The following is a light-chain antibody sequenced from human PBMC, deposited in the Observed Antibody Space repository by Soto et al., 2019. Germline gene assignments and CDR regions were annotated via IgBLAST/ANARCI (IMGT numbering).Light chain of an antibody. Sequence: EIVMTQSPRTLSLSPGETATLTCRASQTISSRYLAWYQQRPGQAPRLLIYAASTRATGIPDRFSGSESGTDVTLTITRLEPEDFGVYYCQQYGRPPWTFGQGTKVEVK. CDR3: QQYGRPPWT. V-gene: IGKV3-20*01. J-gene: IGKJ1*01. CDR1: QTISSRY. CDR2: AAS.